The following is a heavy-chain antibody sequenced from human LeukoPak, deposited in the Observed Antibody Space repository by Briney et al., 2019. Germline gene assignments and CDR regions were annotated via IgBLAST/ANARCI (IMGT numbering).Heavy chain of an antibody. CDR1: GGSFSGYY. CDR3: AREPVVAATPGYYYGMDV. D-gene: IGHD2-15*01. J-gene: IGHJ6*02. CDR2: INHSGST. Sequence: SETLSPTCAVYGGSFSGYYWSWIRQPPGKGLEWIGEINHSGSTNYNPSLKSRVTISVDTSKNQFSLKLSSVTAADTAVYYCAREPVVAATPGYYYGMDVWGQGTTVTVSS. V-gene: IGHV4-34*01.